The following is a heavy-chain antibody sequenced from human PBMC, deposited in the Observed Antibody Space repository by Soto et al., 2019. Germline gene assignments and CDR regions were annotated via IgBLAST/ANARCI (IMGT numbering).Heavy chain of an antibody. V-gene: IGHV4-39*01. CDR3: ARHRARNWFDP. CDR1: GGSISSSSYY. J-gene: IGHJ5*02. Sequence: PSETLSLTGIVSGGSISSSSYYWGWIRQPPGKGLEWIGSIYYSGSTYYNPSLKSRVTISVDTSKNQFSLKLSSVTAADTAVFYCARHRARNWFDPWGQGTLVTVPQ. D-gene: IGHD6-6*01. CDR2: IYYSGST.